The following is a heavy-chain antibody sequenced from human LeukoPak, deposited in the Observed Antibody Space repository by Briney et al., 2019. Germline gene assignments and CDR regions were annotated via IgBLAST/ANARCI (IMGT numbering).Heavy chain of an antibody. D-gene: IGHD2-21*02. CDR3: GRDIVDGGDDY. Sequence: GGSLRLSCAASGFTFSSYGMHWVRQAPGKGLEWLANIKGDGSDKNYVDSVKGRFTISRDNAKNSVSLQMNSLRAEDTAVYYCGRDIVDGGDDYWGQGTLVTVSS. CDR2: IKGDGSDK. J-gene: IGHJ4*02. V-gene: IGHV3-7*01. CDR1: GFTFSSYG.